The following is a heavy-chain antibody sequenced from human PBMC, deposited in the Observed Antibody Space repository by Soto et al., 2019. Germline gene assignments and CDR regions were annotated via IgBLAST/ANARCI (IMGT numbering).Heavy chain of an antibody. CDR2: TYYRSKWNT. Sequence: SQTLSLTWAISGDNVCSNSAAWNWSRQSPSRGLEWLGRTYYRSKWNTDYAVSVNSRITISPDTSKNQFSLQLKSVTPEDTGVYYCARDYYESGGYFDCWGQGNLVTVSS. CDR3: ARDYYESGGYFDC. D-gene: IGHD3-22*01. V-gene: IGHV6-1*01. CDR1: GDNVCSNSAA. J-gene: IGHJ4*02.